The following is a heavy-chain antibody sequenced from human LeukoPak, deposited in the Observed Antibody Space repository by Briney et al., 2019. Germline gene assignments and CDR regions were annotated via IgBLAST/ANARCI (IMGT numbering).Heavy chain of an antibody. J-gene: IGHJ4*02. CDR3: AKDSGVTTDPSYFDY. V-gene: IGHV3-30*18. CDR2: ISYDGSNK. D-gene: IGHD4-17*01. Sequence: GGSLRLSYAASGFTFSSYGMHWVRQAPGKGLERVAVISYDGSNKYYADSVKGRFTISRDNSKNTLYLQMNSLRAEDTAVYYCAKDSGVTTDPSYFDYWGQGTLVTVSS. CDR1: GFTFSSYG.